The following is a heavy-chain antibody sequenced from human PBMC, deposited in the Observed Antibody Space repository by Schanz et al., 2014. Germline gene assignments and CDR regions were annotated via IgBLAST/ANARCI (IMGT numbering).Heavy chain of an antibody. CDR1: GFTFTTYA. CDR3: ARGREVVAKSFDV. Sequence: DVQLLESGGGLVQPGESLRLSCAASGFTFTTYAMTWVRQAPGKGPEWVSNISPTGSSTYYADSVKGRFTISRDNSKNTLYLQMNSLRAEDTGVYYCARGREVVAKSFDVWGQGTMVTVSS. V-gene: IGHV3-23*01. J-gene: IGHJ3*01. D-gene: IGHD3-22*01. CDR2: ISPTGSST.